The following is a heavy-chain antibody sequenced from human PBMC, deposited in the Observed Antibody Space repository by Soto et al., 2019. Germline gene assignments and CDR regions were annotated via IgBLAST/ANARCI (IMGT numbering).Heavy chain of an antibody. CDR3: ARVVPGAEAWFGP. CDR1: GYTFSNSG. V-gene: IGHV1-18*01. Sequence: QVQLLQSGGEVKRPGASVKVSCKTYGYTFSNSGITWVRQAPGQPLEWLGWISLYSDGTNYAQKFQGRVAMTTDTSTTTAYMELRSLRSDDTTVDYCARVVPGAEAWFGPWGQGTLVTVSS. CDR2: ISLYSDGT. D-gene: IGHD2-2*01. J-gene: IGHJ5*02.